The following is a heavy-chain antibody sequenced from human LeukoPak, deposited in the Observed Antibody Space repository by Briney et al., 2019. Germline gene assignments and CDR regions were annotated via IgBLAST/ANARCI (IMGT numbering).Heavy chain of an antibody. CDR1: GNTFIGNY. CDR2: INPNSGGA. J-gene: IGHJ5*02. V-gene: IGHV1-2*02. CDR3: VTRSYTSGWPT. Sequence: GASVKVSCKASGNTFIGNYIHWVRQARGQGLERMGWINPNSGGANYAQRFQGRVTMTRDTSVTTAFLDLDRLTSDDTAVYYCVTRSYTSGWPTWGQGTLVTVSS. D-gene: IGHD6-19*01.